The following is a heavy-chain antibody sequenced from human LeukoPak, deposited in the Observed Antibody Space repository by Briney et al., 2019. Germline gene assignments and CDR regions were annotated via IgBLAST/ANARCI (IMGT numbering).Heavy chain of an antibody. D-gene: IGHD6-13*01. Sequence: GESLKISCKGSGYSSTSYWIGWVRQMPGKGLEWMGIIYPGDSDTRYSPSFQGQVSISADKSITTAYLHWSSLKASDTAMYYCARHLKAASGSDHAFDIWGQGTTVTVSS. J-gene: IGHJ3*02. CDR2: IYPGDSDT. CDR1: GYSSTSYW. CDR3: ARHLKAASGSDHAFDI. V-gene: IGHV5-51*01.